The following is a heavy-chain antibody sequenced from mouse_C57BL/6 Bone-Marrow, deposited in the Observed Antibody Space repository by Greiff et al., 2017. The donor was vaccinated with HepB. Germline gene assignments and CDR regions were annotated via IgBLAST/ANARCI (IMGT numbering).Heavy chain of an antibody. CDR1: GYTFTSYW. V-gene: IGHV1-61*01. Sequence: QVQLQQPGAELVRPGSSVKLSCKASGYTFTSYWMDWVKQRPGQGLEWIGNIYPSDSETHYNQKFKDTATLTVDKSSSTAYMQLSSLTSEDSAVYYCAFYYYGSSPWYFDVWGTGTTVTVSS. CDR3: AFYYYGSSPWYFDV. CDR2: IYPSDSET. D-gene: IGHD1-1*01. J-gene: IGHJ1*03.